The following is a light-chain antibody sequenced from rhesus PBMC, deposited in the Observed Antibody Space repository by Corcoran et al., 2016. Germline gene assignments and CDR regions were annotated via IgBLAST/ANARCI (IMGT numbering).Light chain of an antibody. V-gene: IGKV1-69*01. J-gene: IGKJ4*01. CDR2: RAS. CDR1: QNINNW. Sequence: DIQMTQSPSSLSASVGDRVTITCRARQNINNWLAWYQQKPGKATKLLFFRASNLETGVPSRFSGPGSGTDLSLTISRLQAEDFATYYCQQHDNPPLTFGGGTKVEI. CDR3: QQHDNPPLT.